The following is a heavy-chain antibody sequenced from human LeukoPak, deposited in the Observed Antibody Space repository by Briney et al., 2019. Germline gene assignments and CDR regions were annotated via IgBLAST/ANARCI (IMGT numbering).Heavy chain of an antibody. CDR3: ARVYCSSTSCYHFDY. CDR1: GGSISSGDYS. V-gene: IGHV4-30-4*01. Sequence: PSETLSLTCTVSGGSISSGDYSWSWIRQPPGKGLEWIGYIYYSGSTYYNPSLKSRVTISVDTSKNQFSLKLSSVTAADTAVYYCARVYCSSTSCYHFDYWGQGTLVTVSS. J-gene: IGHJ4*02. D-gene: IGHD2-2*01. CDR2: IYYSGST.